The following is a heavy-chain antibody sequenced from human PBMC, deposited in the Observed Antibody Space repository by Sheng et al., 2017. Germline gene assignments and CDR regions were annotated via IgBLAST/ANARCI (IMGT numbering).Heavy chain of an antibody. V-gene: IGHV3-30*01. CDR1: GFTFSSYA. J-gene: IGHJ6*02. D-gene: IGHD2-2*01. CDR3: ARERGIVVPAARYYYGMDV. Sequence: QVQLVESGGGVVQPGRSLRLSCAASGFTFSSYAMHWVRQAPGKGLEWVAVISYDGSNKYYADSVKGRFTISRDNSKNTLYLQMNSLRAEDTAVYYCARERGIVVPAARYYYGMDVWGQGTT. CDR2: ISYDGSNK.